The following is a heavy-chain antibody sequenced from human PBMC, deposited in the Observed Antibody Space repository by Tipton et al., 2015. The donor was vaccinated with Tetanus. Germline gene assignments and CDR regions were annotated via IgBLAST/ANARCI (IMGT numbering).Heavy chain of an antibody. CDR1: GGSFSGYY. CDR2: INHSGST. J-gene: IGHJ4*02. Sequence: TLSLTCAVYGGSFSGYYWSWIRQPPGKGLEWIGEINHSGSTNYNPSLKSRVTISVDTSKNQFSLKLSSVTAADTAVYYCARGALSKRYDFWSGYRAPYFDYWGQGTLVTVSS. D-gene: IGHD3-3*01. CDR3: ARGALSKRYDFWSGYRAPYFDY. V-gene: IGHV4-34*01.